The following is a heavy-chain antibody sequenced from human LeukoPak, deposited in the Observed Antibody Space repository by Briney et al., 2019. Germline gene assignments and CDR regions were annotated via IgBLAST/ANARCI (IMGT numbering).Heavy chain of an antibody. D-gene: IGHD2-21*01. CDR3: ARGGGARRPFDP. V-gene: IGHV4-30-2*01. CDR1: GGSISSGGYS. CDR2: IYHSGST. J-gene: IGHJ5*02. Sequence: TTSETLSLTCAVSGGSISSGGYSWSWIRQPPGKGLEWIGYIYHSGSTYYNPSLKSRVTISVDRSKNQFSLKLSSVTAADTAVYYCARGGGARRPFDPWGQGTLVTVSS.